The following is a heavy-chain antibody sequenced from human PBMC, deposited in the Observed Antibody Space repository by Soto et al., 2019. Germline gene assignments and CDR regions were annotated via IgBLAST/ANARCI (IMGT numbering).Heavy chain of an antibody. CDR2: XIXXXGXA. D-gene: IGHD6-6*01. Sequence: SMKVSCKASGGTFCTYAITLVRQAPGQGLEWMXGXIXXXGXAXXXQXXQXRVTITPDKSTSTADMGLRSLRSEDTAVYYCAREVYSSSSDWFDPWGQGTLLTVSS. J-gene: IGHJ5*02. CDR1: GGTFCTYA. CDR3: AREVYSSSSDWFDP. V-gene: IGHV1-69*06.